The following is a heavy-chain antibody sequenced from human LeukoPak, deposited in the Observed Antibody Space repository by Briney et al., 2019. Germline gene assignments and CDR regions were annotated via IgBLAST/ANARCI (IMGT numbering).Heavy chain of an antibody. V-gene: IGHV1-24*01. J-gene: IGHJ3*02. Sequence: ASVKVSCKVSGYTLTELSMHWVRQAPGKGLEWMGGFDPEDGETIYAQKFQGRVTMTEDTSTDTAYMELSSLRSEDTAVYYCATDAPSLTTVVEAFDIWGQGTMVTVSS. CDR1: GYTLTELS. D-gene: IGHD4-23*01. CDR3: ATDAPSLTTVVEAFDI. CDR2: FDPEDGET.